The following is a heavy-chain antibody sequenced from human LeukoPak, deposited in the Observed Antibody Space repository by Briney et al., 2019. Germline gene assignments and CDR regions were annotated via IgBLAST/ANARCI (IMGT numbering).Heavy chain of an antibody. CDR2: ISAYNGNT. J-gene: IGHJ4*02. Sequence: ASVKVSCKASGYTFTGYYMHWVRQAPGQGLEWMGWISAYNGNTNYAQKLQGRVTMTTDTPTSTAYMELRSLRSDDTAVYYCARFSDYCSSTSCYGGDYWGQGTLVTVSS. V-gene: IGHV1-18*04. CDR3: ARFSDYCSSTSCYGGDY. CDR1: GYTFTGYY. D-gene: IGHD2-2*01.